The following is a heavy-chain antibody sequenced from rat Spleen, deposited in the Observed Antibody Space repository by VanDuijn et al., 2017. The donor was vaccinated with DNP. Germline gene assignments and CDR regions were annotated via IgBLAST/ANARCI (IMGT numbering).Heavy chain of an antibody. Sequence: QVQLKESGPGLVQPSQTLSLICTVSGFSLTSNSVHWIRQPPGKGLEWMGGIWGDGTTDYNSPLKSRLSISRDTSKSQVFLKMNSLQTDDTAMYFCTREREPKNNPYYFDFWGQGVMVTVSS. CDR2: IWGDGTT. CDR3: TREREPKNNPYYFDF. CDR1: GFSLTSNS. J-gene: IGHJ2*01. D-gene: IGHD1-10*01. V-gene: IGHV2-1*01.